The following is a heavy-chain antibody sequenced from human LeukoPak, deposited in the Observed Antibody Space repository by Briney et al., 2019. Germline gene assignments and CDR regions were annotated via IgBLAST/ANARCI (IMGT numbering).Heavy chain of an antibody. CDR2: ISSSSSYI. D-gene: IGHD3-22*01. CDR3: ARSYYDSSGYYYY. Sequence: GGSLRLSCAASGFTFSSYSMNWVRQAPGKGLEWVSSISSSSSYIYYADSVKGRSTISRDSAKNSLYRKMSSLRAEDTIMYCCARSYYDSSGYYYYWGQGTLVTVSS. CDR1: GFTFSSYS. V-gene: IGHV3-21*01. J-gene: IGHJ4*02.